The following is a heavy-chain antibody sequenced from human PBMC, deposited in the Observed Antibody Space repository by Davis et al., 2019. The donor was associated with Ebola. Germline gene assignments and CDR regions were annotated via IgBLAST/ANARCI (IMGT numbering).Heavy chain of an antibody. Sequence: SETLSLTCTVSGGSISSYYWSWIRQPPGKGLEWIGYIYYSGSTYYNPSLKSRVTISVDTSKNQFSLKLSSVTAADTAVYYCARGSAAGGYWGQGTLVTVSS. V-gene: IGHV4-59*01. CDR1: GGSISSYY. J-gene: IGHJ4*02. CDR3: ARGSAAGGY. CDR2: IYYSGST. D-gene: IGHD6-13*01.